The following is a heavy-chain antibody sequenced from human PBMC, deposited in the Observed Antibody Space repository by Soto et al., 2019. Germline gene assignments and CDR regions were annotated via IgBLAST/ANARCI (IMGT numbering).Heavy chain of an antibody. CDR3: ARDTSIVDNAFDI. V-gene: IGHV3-21*01. J-gene: IGHJ3*02. Sequence: GGSLRLSCAASGFTFSSYSMNWVHQAPGKGLEWVSSISSSSSYIYYADSVKGRFTISRDNAKNSLYLQMNSLRAEDTAVYYCARDTSIVDNAFDIWGQGTMVTVSS. CDR2: ISSSSSYI. D-gene: IGHD3-22*01. CDR1: GFTFSSYS.